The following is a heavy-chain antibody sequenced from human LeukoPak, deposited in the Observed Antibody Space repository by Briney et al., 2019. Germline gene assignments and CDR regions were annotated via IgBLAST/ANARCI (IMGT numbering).Heavy chain of an antibody. D-gene: IGHD2-8*01. CDR3: ARDPMADFDY. V-gene: IGHV3-30*04. CDR1: GFTFSTYA. CDR2: ISSDGKNK. Sequence: GGSLRHSCAASGFTFSTYAFHWVRQAPGTGLEWVAVISSDGKNKIYADSVKGRFTISRDNSRNTLFLQMNSLTTEDTAVYYCARDPMADFDYWGQGTLVTVSS. J-gene: IGHJ4*02.